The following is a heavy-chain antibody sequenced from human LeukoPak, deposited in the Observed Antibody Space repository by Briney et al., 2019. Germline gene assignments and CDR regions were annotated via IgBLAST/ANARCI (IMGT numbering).Heavy chain of an antibody. D-gene: IGHD3-16*01. CDR1: GFTFSSYW. V-gene: IGHV3-7*01. CDR2: IKQDGSEK. J-gene: IGHJ4*02. Sequence: PGGSLRLSCAASGFTFSSYWMSWVRQAPGKGLEWVANIKQDGSEKYYVDSVKGRFTISRDNAKNPLHLQMNSLRAEDTAVYYCARDDYVWGSHTYFDYWGQGTLVTVSS. CDR3: ARDDYVWGSHTYFDY.